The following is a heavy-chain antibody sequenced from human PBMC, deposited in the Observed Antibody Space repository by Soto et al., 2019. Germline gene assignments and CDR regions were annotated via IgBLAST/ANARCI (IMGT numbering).Heavy chain of an antibody. Sequence: GVSLRLSCAASGFTFSSYAMSWVLQAPGKGLEWVSAISGSGGSTYYAGSVKGRFTISRDNSKNTLYLQMNSLRAEDTAVYYCAKGELTYYYYYMDVWGKGTTVTVSS. CDR1: GFTFSSYA. CDR2: ISGSGGST. J-gene: IGHJ6*03. D-gene: IGHD1-7*01. V-gene: IGHV3-23*01. CDR3: AKGELTYYYYYMDV.